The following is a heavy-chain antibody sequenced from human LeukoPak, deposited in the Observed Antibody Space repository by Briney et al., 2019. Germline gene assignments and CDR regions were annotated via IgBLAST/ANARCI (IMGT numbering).Heavy chain of an antibody. CDR2: IKSKTDGGTT. V-gene: IGHV3-15*01. D-gene: IGHD3-22*01. Sequence: PGGSLRLSCAASGFTFNTRAMNWVRQAPGKGLEWVGRIKSKTDGGTTDYAAPVKGRFTISRDDSKNTLYLQMNSLKTEDTALYYCITFSMIVVVITDWGQGTLVTVSS. CDR3: ITFSMIVVVITD. CDR1: GFTFNTRA. J-gene: IGHJ4*02.